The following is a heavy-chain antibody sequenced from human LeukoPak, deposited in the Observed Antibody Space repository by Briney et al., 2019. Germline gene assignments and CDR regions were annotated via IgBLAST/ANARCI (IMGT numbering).Heavy chain of an antibody. V-gene: IGHV4-34*01. CDR1: GGSFSGYY. CDR3: ASRRAARLTPFDY. D-gene: IGHD6-6*01. J-gene: IGHJ4*02. CDR2: INHSGST. Sequence: KPSETLSLTCAVYGGSFSGYYWSWIRQPPGKGLEWIGEINHSGSTNYNPSLKSRVTISVDTSKNQFSLKLSSVTAADTAVYYCASRRAARLTPFDYWGQGTLVTVSS.